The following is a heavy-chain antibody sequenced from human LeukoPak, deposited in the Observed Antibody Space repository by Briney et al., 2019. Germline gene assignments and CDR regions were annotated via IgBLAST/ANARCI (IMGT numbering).Heavy chain of an antibody. V-gene: IGHV3-15*01. CDR1: GFTFSNAW. D-gene: IGHD3-22*01. CDR2: IKSKTDGGTT. J-gene: IGHJ6*03. CDR3: TTDPAVTMTAGGYYYYYMDV. Sequence: AGSLRLSCAASGFTFSNAWMSWVRQAPGKGLEWVGRIKSKTDGGTTDYAAPVKGRFTISRDDSKNTLYLQMNSLKTEDTAVYYCTTDPAVTMTAGGYYYYYMDVWGKGTTVTVSS.